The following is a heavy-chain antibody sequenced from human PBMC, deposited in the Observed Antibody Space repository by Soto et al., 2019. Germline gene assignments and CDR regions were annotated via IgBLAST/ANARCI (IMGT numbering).Heavy chain of an antibody. Sequence: SETLSLTCAVYGGSFSGYYWSWIRQPPGKGLEWIGEIHHSGSTNYNPSLKSRVTISEDTSKNQFSLMLRSVTDADTAVYYCARYCSSSSCYGVFDYWGKGTLVTVSP. CDR1: GGSFSGYY. CDR2: IHHSGST. J-gene: IGHJ4*02. V-gene: IGHV4-34*01. D-gene: IGHD2-2*01. CDR3: ARYCSSSSCYGVFDY.